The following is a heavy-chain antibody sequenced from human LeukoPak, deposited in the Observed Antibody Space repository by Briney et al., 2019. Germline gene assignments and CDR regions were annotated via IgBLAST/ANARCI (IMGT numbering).Heavy chain of an antibody. CDR1: GFTLSGYE. D-gene: IGHD3-10*01. V-gene: IGHV3-48*03. Sequence: GGSLKLSCVASGFTLSGYEMNWVRQTPGRGLEWVAYITSAGTTTYFADSVKGRFSVSRDNAKNTLYLQMNSLRAEDTAVYYCARAGGSGWFDPWGQGTLVTVSS. CDR2: ITSAGTTT. J-gene: IGHJ5*02. CDR3: ARAGGSGWFDP.